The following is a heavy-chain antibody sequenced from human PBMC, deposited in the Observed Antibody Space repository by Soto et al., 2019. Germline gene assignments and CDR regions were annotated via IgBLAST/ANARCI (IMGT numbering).Heavy chain of an antibody. D-gene: IGHD3-10*01. V-gene: IGHV1-69*06. CDR2: TIPVFNTA. CDR1: GGTLSDHG. Sequence: QVQLEQSGAEVKKPGSSVKVSCKASGGTLSDHGVAWLRQAPGQGLEWMGGTIPVFNTAKYAQKFQGRVNVTADKFTNIAYMELSSLRSEDTASYFCARGVYGSGNYYTGPSAFDIWGQGTMVIVSS. J-gene: IGHJ3*02. CDR3: ARGVYGSGNYYTGPSAFDI.